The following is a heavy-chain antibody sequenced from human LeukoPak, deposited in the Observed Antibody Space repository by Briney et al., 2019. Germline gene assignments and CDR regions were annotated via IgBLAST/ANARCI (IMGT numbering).Heavy chain of an antibody. CDR2: IYSGGSA. Sequence: PGGSLRLSCAASGFTLSTYAMHWVRQAPGKGLEWVSVIYSGGSAYYADSVKGRFTISRHDSTNTLYLQMNGLRAEDTAVYYCARKLGYSYGYDYWGQGTLVTVSS. V-gene: IGHV3-53*04. J-gene: IGHJ4*02. CDR3: ARKLGYSYGYDY. D-gene: IGHD5-18*01. CDR1: GFTLSTYA.